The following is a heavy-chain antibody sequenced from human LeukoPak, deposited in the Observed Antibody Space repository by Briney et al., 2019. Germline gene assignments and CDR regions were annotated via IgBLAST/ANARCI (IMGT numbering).Heavy chain of an antibody. J-gene: IGHJ4*02. CDR1: GGSISSYY. V-gene: IGHV4-34*01. D-gene: IGHD3-10*01. CDR2: INHSGST. CDR3: ARRGRGSGSTYYFDY. Sequence: SETLSLTCTVSGGSISSYYWTWIRQPPGKGLEWIGEINHSGSTNYNPSLKSRVTISVDTSKNQFSLKLSSVTAADTAVYYCARRGRGSGSTYYFDYWGQGTLVTVSS.